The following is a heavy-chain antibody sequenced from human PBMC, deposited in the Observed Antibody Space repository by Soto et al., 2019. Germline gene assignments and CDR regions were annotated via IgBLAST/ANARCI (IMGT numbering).Heavy chain of an antibody. Sequence: EVQLVESGGGVVRPGGSLRLACVVSGFSLEEYGMSWVRQAPGKGPEWVSGMHRNGNSTGYADAVKGRLTISRDDAKKSLYLQMSSLRAEDTAFYYCARDHRWGYEYGDYGDSWGHGTLVTVSS. D-gene: IGHD4-17*01. V-gene: IGHV3-20*04. J-gene: IGHJ5*01. CDR1: GFSLEEYG. CDR3: ARDHRWGYEYGDYGDS. CDR2: MHRNGNST.